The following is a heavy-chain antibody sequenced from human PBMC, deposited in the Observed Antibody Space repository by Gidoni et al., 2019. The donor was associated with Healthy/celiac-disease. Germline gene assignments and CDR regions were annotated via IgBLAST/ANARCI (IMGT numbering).Heavy chain of an antibody. D-gene: IGHD6-19*01. V-gene: IGHV3-30*04. CDR2: ISYDGSNK. J-gene: IGHJ4*02. Sequence: QVQLVESGGGVVQPWRSLRLSCAASGFTFSSYAMHWVRQAPGKGLEWVAVISYDGSNKYYADSVKGRFTISRDNSKNTLYLQMNSLRAEDTAVYYCAREDSSGEYYFDYWGQGTLVTVSS. CDR3: AREDSSGEYYFDY. CDR1: GFTFSSYA.